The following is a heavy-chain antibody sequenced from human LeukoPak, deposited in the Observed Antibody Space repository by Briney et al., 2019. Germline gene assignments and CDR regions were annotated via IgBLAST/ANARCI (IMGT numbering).Heavy chain of an antibody. V-gene: IGHV3-11*01. D-gene: IGHD2-21*02. J-gene: IGHJ5*02. CDR3: VKARMPHCGTDCLES. CDR1: GFTFSDYY. CDR2: ISSSGSTI. Sequence: GGSLRLSCAASGFTFSDYYMSWIRQAPGKGLEWVSYISSSGSTIYYADSVEGRFTISRDNAKNSLYLQMNSLRAEDTAVYYCVKARMPHCGTDCLESWGQGTLVTVSS.